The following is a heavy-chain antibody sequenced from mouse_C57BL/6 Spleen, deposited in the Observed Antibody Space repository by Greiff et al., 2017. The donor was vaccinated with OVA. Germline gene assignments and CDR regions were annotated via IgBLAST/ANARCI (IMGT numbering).Heavy chain of an antibody. V-gene: IGHV2-6-1*01. D-gene: IGHD2-3*01. CDR1: GFSLTSYG. J-gene: IGHJ3*01. Sequence: VQLKESGPGLVAPSQSLSITCTVSGFSLTSYGVHWVRQPPGKGLEWLVVIWSDGSTTYNSALKSRLSISKDNSKSQVFLKMNSLQTDDTAMYYCARHDDGYYTWFAYWGQGTLVTVSA. CDR3: ARHDDGYYTWFAY. CDR2: IWSDGST.